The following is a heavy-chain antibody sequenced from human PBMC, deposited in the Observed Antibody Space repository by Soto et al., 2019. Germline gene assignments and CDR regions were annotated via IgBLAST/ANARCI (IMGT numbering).Heavy chain of an antibody. Sequence: QVQLLQSGAEVKKPGSSVRVSCEASGGTFRTYAISWVRQAPGQGLEWMGEIIPIFGKVNYAQKFQGRVKITADESTPTVYMDLRSLKSEDTAVYYCAKGAVAGTPTSYYYYGMDVWGQGTKVTVS. V-gene: IGHV1-69*12. CDR3: AKGAVAGTPTSYYYYGMDV. J-gene: IGHJ6*02. CDR1: GGTFRTYA. D-gene: IGHD6-19*01. CDR2: IIPIFGKV.